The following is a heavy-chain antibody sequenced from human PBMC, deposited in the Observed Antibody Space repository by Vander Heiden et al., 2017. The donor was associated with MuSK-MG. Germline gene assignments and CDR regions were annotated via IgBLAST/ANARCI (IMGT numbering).Heavy chain of an antibody. CDR1: GFSLSTSGVG. CDR3: AHSLESAGLGYDY. V-gene: IGHV2-5*01. Sequence: QITLKESGPTPVKPTQTLAVTCTFSGFSLSTSGVGQRSISQPPGMALQWLALIYRNDDKRYSPSLKSRLTITQHTSKNQVVLTMTNMDPVDTATYYCAHSLESAGLGYDYWGQGTLVTVSS. D-gene: IGHD2-15*01. CDR2: IYRNDDK. J-gene: IGHJ4*02.